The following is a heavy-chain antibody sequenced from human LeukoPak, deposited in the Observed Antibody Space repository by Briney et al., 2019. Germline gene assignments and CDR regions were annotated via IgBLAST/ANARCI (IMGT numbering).Heavy chain of an antibody. CDR2: VYYSGTT. CDR1: SGSLSTYY. CDR3: ARVLGWAGFDY. J-gene: IGHJ4*02. D-gene: IGHD6-19*01. Sequence: SETLSLTCTVSSGSLSTYYWSWIRQPPRKGLQWLGCVYYSGTTDSGTTNYSPSVETRVTMSVDPSKNQVYLRLSSVTAADTAVYYCARVLGWAGFDYWGQGTLVTVSS. V-gene: IGHV4-59*01.